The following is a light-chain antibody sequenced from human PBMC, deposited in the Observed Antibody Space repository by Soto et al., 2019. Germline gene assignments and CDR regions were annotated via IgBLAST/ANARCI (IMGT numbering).Light chain of an antibody. Sequence: DIVMTQTPPSLPVNPGEPASISCKSSQSFLHITGETFLFWYLQKPGQSPQLLIYEVSTRVSGVPDRFSGSGSGTDFTLEISRVETDDVGIYYCMQSTQLPPTFGQGTRWRL. CDR2: EVS. J-gene: IGKJ5*01. CDR3: MQSTQLPPT. V-gene: IGKV2D-29*02. CDR1: QSFLHITGETF.